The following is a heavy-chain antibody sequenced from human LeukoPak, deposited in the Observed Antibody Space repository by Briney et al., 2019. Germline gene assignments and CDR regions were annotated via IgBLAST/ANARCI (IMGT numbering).Heavy chain of an antibody. J-gene: IGHJ4*02. CDR2: VYYSGST. CDR1: GGSISTFY. Sequence: PSETLSLTCTVSGGSISTFYGSWLRQPPGKQLEWIGYVYYSGSTNYNPSFKTRVTISVDTSKNQFSLKLSSVTPADTAVYYCARVDYDSSGYFDYWGQGTLVTVSS. D-gene: IGHD3-22*01. CDR3: ARVDYDSSGYFDY. V-gene: IGHV4-59*01.